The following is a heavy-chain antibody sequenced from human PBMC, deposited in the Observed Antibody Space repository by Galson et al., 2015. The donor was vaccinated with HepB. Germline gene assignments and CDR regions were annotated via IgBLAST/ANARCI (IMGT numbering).Heavy chain of an antibody. D-gene: IGHD3-22*01. Sequence: SVKVSCKASGYSFTSYSMHWVRQAPGQRLEWMGCINAGNGNTKYSRKFQGRVTITRDTSASTAYMELSSLRSEDTAVYYCARAPMDYYDSSSYYAFDIWGQGTMVTVS. J-gene: IGHJ3*02. CDR1: GYSFTSYS. CDR2: INAGNGNT. V-gene: IGHV1-3*01. CDR3: ARAPMDYYDSSSYYAFDI.